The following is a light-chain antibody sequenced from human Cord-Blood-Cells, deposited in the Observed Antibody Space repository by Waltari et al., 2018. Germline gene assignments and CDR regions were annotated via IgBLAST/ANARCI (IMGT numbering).Light chain of an antibody. CDR2: EGS. CDR1: SSDVGSYNL. V-gene: IGLV2-23*01. CDR3: CSYAGSSNWV. Sequence: QSALTQPASVSGSPGQSITISCTGTSSDVGSYNLVSWYQQHPGKAPKLMMYEGSKRPLGVSNRFSGSKSGNTASLTISGLQAEDEAYYYCCSYAGSSNWVFGGGTKLTVL. J-gene: IGLJ3*02.